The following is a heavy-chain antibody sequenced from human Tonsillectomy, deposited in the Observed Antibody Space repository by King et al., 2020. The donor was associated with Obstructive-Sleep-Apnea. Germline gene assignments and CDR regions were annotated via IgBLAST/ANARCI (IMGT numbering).Heavy chain of an antibody. CDR3: ATAAVNTATYYFDY. J-gene: IGHJ4*02. Sequence: HEQLVQSGAEVKKPGASVKVSCKASGYTLTGDYMHRVRRAPGQGLDRRGWINPNSGGTNYSQKFKGRVTMTRDTSISTAYMDLSRLRSDDTAVYYCATAAVNTATYYFDYWGQGTLVTVSS. CDR2: INPNSGGT. V-gene: IGHV1-2*02. D-gene: IGHD3-22*01. CDR1: GYTLTGDY.